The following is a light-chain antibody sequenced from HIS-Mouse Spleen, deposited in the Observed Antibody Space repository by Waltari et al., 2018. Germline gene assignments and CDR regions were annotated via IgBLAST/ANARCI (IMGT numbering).Light chain of an antibody. CDR2: STN. V-gene: IGLV8-61*01. CDR1: PGSVRTSYS. Sequence: QTVVTQEPSFSVSPGGTGPTTCGLSPGSVRTSYSPRWYPQTPGQAPRTLIYSTNTRSSGVPDRFSGSILGNKAALTITGAQADDESDYYCVLYMGSGIWVFGGGTKLTVL. J-gene: IGLJ3*02. CDR3: VLYMGSGIWV.